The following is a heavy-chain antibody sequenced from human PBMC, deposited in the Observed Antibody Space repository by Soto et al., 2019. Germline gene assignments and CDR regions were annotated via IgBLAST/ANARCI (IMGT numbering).Heavy chain of an antibody. CDR1: GGTFSSYA. CDR3: ARREMATIGAYYDYGMDV. V-gene: IGHV1-69*01. Sequence: QVQLVQSGAEVKKPGSSVKVSCKASGGTFSSYAISWVRQAPGQGLEWMGGIIPIFGTANYAQKFQGRVTITGDESTSTAYMEVSSLRSEDTAVYYCARREMATIGAYYDYGMDVWGHGTTVTVSS. CDR2: IIPIFGTA. D-gene: IGHD5-12*01. J-gene: IGHJ6*02.